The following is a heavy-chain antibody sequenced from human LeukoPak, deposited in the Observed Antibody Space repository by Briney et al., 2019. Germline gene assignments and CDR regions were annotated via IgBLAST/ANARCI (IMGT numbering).Heavy chain of an antibody. V-gene: IGHV5-51*01. CDR1: GYSFPTYW. Sequence: GESLKISCKGSGYSFPTYWIGWVRPMPGKGLEWMGIIYPGDSDTRYSPSFQGQVTISADKSTNTAYLQWNSLKASDTAMYYCARHDSLTTTASNWGQGSLITVSS. CDR3: ARHDSLTTTASN. J-gene: IGHJ4*02. D-gene: IGHD3-22*01. CDR2: IYPGDSDT.